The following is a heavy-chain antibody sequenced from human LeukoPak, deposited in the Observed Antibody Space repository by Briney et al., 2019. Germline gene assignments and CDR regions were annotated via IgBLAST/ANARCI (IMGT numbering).Heavy chain of an antibody. J-gene: IGHJ5*02. CDR1: GAPISTAGYY. D-gene: IGHD5-18*01. V-gene: IGHV4-34*01. CDR2: INHCGST. Sequence: PSETLSLTCTVSGAPISTAGYYWTWIRQPPGKGLEWIGEINHCGSTNYNPSLKSRVTISVDTSKNQFSLKLSSVTAADTAVYYCARKGYSYVKLNWFDPWGQGTLVTVSS. CDR3: ARKGYSYVKLNWFDP.